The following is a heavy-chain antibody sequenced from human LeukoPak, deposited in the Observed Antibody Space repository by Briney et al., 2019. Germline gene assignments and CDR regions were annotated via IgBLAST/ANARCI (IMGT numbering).Heavy chain of an antibody. CDR2: IYYSGST. CDR1: GGSISSSSYY. D-gene: IGHD6-19*01. CDR3: ARHFGVGSSGWYYYYYYMDV. Sequence: SETLSLTCTVSGGSISSSSYYWGWIRQPPGKGLEWIGSIYYSGSTSYNPSLKSRVTISVDTSKNQFSLKLSSVTAADTAVYYCARHFGVGSSGWYYYYYYMDVWGKGTTVTISS. J-gene: IGHJ6*03. V-gene: IGHV4-39*01.